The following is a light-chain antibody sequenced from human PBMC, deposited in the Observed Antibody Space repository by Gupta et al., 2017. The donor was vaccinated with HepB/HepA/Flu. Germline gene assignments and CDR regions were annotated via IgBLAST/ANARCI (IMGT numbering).Light chain of an antibody. Sequence: QSALTQHRSASGSPGPAVTISCTGTSSDVGGYNYVSWYQQHPGKSPKLMIYDVSKRPSGVPDRSSVSKSCNTASLTISGLQAEDDADYYCCSYAGSYTLGVFGGGTKLTVL. CDR2: DVS. V-gene: IGLV2-11*01. CDR3: CSYAGSYTLGV. CDR1: SSDVGGYNY. J-gene: IGLJ2*01.